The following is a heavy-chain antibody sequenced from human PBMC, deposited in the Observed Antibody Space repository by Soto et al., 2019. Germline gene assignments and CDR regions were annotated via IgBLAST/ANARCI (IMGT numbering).Heavy chain of an antibody. J-gene: IGHJ4*02. CDR3: ARARGVATIGLDD. CDR2: IYYSGST. CDR1: GGSISSYY. Sequence: SETLSLTCTVSGGSISSYYWSWIRQPPGKGLEWIGYIYYSGSTNYDPSLKSRVTISVDTSKNQFSLKLSSVTAADTAVYYCARARGVATIGLDDWGKGTLVTVSS. D-gene: IGHD5-12*01. V-gene: IGHV4-59*01.